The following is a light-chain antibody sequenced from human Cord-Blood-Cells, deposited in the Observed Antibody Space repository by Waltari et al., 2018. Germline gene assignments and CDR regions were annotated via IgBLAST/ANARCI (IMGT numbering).Light chain of an antibody. Sequence: EIVMTQAPATLSVSPGERATLSCRASQSVSSNLAWYQQKPGQAPRHLIYGASTRATGIPARFSGSGSGTEFTLTISILQSEDFAVYYCQQYNNWPPWTFGQGTKVEIK. CDR1: QSVSSN. CDR3: QQYNNWPPWT. V-gene: IGKV3-15*01. CDR2: GAS. J-gene: IGKJ1*01.